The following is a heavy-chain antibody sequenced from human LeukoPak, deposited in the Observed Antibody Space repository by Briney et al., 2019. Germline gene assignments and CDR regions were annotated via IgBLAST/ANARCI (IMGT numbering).Heavy chain of an antibody. D-gene: IGHD6-13*01. Sequence: ASVKVSCKASGYTFTSYAMNWVRQAPGQGLEWMGWINTNTGNPTYAQGFTGRFVFSLDTSVSTAYLQISSLKAEDTAVYYCASMEAAAGTDWFDPWGQGTLVTVSS. CDR2: INTNTGNP. CDR1: GYTFTSYA. J-gene: IGHJ5*02. CDR3: ASMEAAAGTDWFDP. V-gene: IGHV7-4-1*02.